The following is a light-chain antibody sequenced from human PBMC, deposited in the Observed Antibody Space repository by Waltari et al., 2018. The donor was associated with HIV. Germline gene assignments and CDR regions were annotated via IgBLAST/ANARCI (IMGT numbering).Light chain of an antibody. CDR3: QHRSSWPPT. CDR1: QSIYVH. CDR2: ASS. V-gene: IGKV3-11*01. Sequence: EIVLTQSPAPLSLSPGQSATLSCRASQSIYVHLGWYQHKPGQPPRFLVYASSKRVTDIPSRFSGSGSGANFTLTISSLEPEDFAVYYCQHRSSWPPTCGGGTRIEI. J-gene: IGKJ4*01.